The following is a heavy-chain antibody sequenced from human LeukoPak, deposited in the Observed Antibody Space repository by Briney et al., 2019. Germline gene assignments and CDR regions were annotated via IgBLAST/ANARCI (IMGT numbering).Heavy chain of an antibody. Sequence: GGSLRLSCAASGFTFSSCGMHWVRQAPGKGLEWVAFIRYDGSNKYYADSVKGRFTISRDNSKNTLYLQMNSLRAEDTAVYYCAKDFTNYCSSTSCLMGYWGQGTLVTVSS. CDR1: GFTFSSCG. CDR2: IRYDGSNK. V-gene: IGHV3-30*02. J-gene: IGHJ4*02. D-gene: IGHD2-2*01. CDR3: AKDFTNYCSSTSCLMGY.